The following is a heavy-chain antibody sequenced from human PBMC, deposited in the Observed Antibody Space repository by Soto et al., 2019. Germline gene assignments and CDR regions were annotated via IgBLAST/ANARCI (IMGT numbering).Heavy chain of an antibody. J-gene: IGHJ6*02. D-gene: IGHD2-2*01. CDR1: GGSISSGGYY. CDR2: IYYSGST. V-gene: IGHV4-31*03. CDR3: ARDLHCSSTSCYEDGMDV. Sequence: SETLSLTCTVSGGSISSGGYYWSWIRQHPGKGLEWIGYIYYSGSTYYNPSLKSRVTISVDTSKNQFSLKLSSVTAADMAVYYCARDLHCSSTSCYEDGMDVWGQGTTVTVSS.